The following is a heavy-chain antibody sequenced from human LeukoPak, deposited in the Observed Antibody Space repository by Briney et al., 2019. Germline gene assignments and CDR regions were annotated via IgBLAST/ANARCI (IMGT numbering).Heavy chain of an antibody. V-gene: IGHV3-23*01. Sequence: GGSLRLSCAASGFTFSSYHINWVRQAPGKGLEWVSAISGSGGSTYYADSVKGRFTISRDNSKNTLYLQMDSLRAEDTAVYYCAKDVDIVATVFDYWGQGTLVTVSS. J-gene: IGHJ4*02. CDR1: GFTFSSYH. CDR3: AKDVDIVATVFDY. D-gene: IGHD5-12*01. CDR2: ISGSGGST.